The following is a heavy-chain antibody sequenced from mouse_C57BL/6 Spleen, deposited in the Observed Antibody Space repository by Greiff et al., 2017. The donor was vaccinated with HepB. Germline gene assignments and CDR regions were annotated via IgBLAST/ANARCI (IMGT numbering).Heavy chain of an antibody. CDR2: IYPGSGST. V-gene: IGHV1-55*01. Sequence: QVQLQQPGAELVKPGASVKMSCKASGYPFTSYWITWVKQRPGQGLEWIGDIYPGSGSTNYNEKFKSKATLTVDTSSSTAYMQLSSLTSEDSAVYYCARLHSGYGYFDVWGTGTTVTVSS. CDR3: ARLHSGYGYFDV. J-gene: IGHJ1*03. CDR1: GYPFTSYW. D-gene: IGHD3-2*02.